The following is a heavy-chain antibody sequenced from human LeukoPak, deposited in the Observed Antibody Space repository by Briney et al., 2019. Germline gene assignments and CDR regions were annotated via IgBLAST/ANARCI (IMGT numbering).Heavy chain of an antibody. CDR3: ARGPLYPHFFDY. J-gene: IGHJ4*02. V-gene: IGHV1-69*13. D-gene: IGHD2-2*02. CDR2: IIPISGTT. CDR1: GGTFSSYA. Sequence: GAPVKVSCKASGGTFSSYALNWVRQAPGLGLEWMGGIIPISGTTNYAQNFQGRLTIIADESTRTAYMELRSLKSEDTAVYYCARGPLYPHFFDYWGQGTLVTVSS.